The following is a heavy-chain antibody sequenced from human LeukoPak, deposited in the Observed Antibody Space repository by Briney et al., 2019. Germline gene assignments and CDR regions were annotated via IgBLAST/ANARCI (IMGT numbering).Heavy chain of an antibody. Sequence: GRSLRLSCAASGFTFSSYGMHWVRQAPGKGLEWVAVIWYDGSNKYYADSVKGRFPISRDNSKTSLYLQMTSLRAEDTAVYYCARDQPYYYDSSGYYPTLDYCGQGTLVTVSS. CDR2: IWYDGSNK. CDR1: GFTFSSYG. CDR3: ARDQPYYYDSSGYYPTLDY. V-gene: IGHV3-33*01. D-gene: IGHD3-22*01. J-gene: IGHJ4*02.